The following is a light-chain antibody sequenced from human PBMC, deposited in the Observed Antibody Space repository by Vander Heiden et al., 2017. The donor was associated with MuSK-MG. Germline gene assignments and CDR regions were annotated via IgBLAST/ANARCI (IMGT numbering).Light chain of an antibody. CDR1: SSDVGGYNY. V-gene: IGLV2-8*01. CDR3: SSYAGGNNLL. J-gene: IGLJ3*02. CDR2: EVN. Sequence: QSALTQPPSASGSLGQSVTISCTGTSSDVGGYNYVAWYQQHPGKAPNVMIYEVNKRPAGVPDRFSGSKSGNTASLTVSGLQADDESTYYCSSYAGGNNLLFGGGTKLTVL.